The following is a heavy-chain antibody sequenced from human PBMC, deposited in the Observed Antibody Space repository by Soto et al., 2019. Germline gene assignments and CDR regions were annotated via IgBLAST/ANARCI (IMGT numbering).Heavy chain of an antibody. J-gene: IGHJ6*03. V-gene: IGHV4-30-4*01. Sequence: PSEPLSLTCTVSGGSISSANYYWSWIRQPPGKGLEWIGYIYYSGSTYYNPSLKSRLSISIDTSQNQFSLKLSSVTAADTAVYYCARVTVWASGRYNYYKMDVWGKGTTVTVSS. CDR1: GGSISSANYY. CDR2: IYYSGST. D-gene: IGHD4-17*01. CDR3: ARVTVWASGRYNYYKMDV.